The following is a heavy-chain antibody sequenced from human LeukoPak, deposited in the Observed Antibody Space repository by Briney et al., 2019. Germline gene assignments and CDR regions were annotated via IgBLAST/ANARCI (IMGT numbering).Heavy chain of an antibody. D-gene: IGHD5-18*01. Sequence: GGSLRLSCAASGFTFSSYAMGWVRQAPGKGLEWVSTVSGSGGSTYYADSVKGRFTISRNNFKNTVYLQMNSLRAEDTAVYYCVVDTTLAVYFDYWGQGTLVTVSS. CDR2: VSGSGGST. CDR1: GFTFSSYA. CDR3: VVDTTLAVYFDY. V-gene: IGHV3-23*01. J-gene: IGHJ4*02.